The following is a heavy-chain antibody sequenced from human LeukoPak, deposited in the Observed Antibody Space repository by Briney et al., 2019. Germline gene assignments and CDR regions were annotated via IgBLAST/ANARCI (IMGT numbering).Heavy chain of an antibody. Sequence: SETLSLTCAVSGYSISSGYYWGWILQPPGKGLEWSGSIYHSGSTYYNPSLNSRVTISVDTSKNQFSLKLSSVTAADTAVYYCARWDYGDYEAPSWGQGTLVTVSS. V-gene: IGHV4-38-2*01. CDR2: IYHSGST. J-gene: IGHJ5*02. CDR3: ARWDYGDYEAPS. D-gene: IGHD4-17*01. CDR1: GYSISSGYY.